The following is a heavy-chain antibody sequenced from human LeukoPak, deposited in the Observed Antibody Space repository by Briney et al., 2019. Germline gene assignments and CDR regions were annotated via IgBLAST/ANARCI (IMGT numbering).Heavy chain of an antibody. J-gene: IGHJ4*02. CDR2: ISAYNGNA. D-gene: IGHD6-19*01. Sequence: ASVKVSCKASGYTFTNYGISWVRQAPGQGLEWLGWISAYNGNANYAQKVQGRVTMTTDTSTSTAYMELRSLRSDDTAVYYCARDQGIAVPGIFFMDYWGQGTLVTVSS. V-gene: IGHV1-18*01. CDR1: GYTFTNYG. CDR3: ARDQGIAVPGIFFMDY.